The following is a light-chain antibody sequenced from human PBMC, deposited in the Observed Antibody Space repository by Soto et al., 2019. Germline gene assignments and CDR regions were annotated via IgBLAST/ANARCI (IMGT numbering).Light chain of an antibody. J-gene: IGKJ1*01. CDR2: GAS. CDR1: QSVSSSY. Sequence: EIVLTQSPGTLSLSPGESATLSCRASQSVSSSYLAWYQQKPGQAPRLLIYGASSRATGIPDRFSGSGSGTDFTLTISSLQPDDFATYYCQHYNSYSEAFGQGTKVDIK. CDR3: QHYNSYSEA. V-gene: IGKV3-20*01.